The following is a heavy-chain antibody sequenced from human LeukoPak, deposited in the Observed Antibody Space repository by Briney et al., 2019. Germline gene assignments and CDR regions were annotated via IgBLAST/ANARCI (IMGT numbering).Heavy chain of an antibody. CDR1: GFTFSSYG. Sequence: HPGRSLRLSCAASGFTFSSYGMHWVRQAPGKGLEWVAVISYDGSNKYYADSVKGRFTISRDNSKNTLYLQMNSLRAEDTAVYYCARRGGPAHCGGDCPFDYWGQGTLVTVSS. D-gene: IGHD2-21*02. V-gene: IGHV3-30*03. J-gene: IGHJ4*02. CDR2: ISYDGSNK. CDR3: ARRGGPAHCGGDCPFDY.